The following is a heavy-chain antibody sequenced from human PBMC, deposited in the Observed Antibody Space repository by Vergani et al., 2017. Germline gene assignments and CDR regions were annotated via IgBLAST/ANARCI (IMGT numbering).Heavy chain of an antibody. CDR1: GTSINNDFYY. V-gene: IGHV4-61*02. CDR2: IYVSGIT. CDR3: ARHLRQLARNDVFDI. Sequence: QVQLQESGPGLVKPSQTLSLTCTVSGTSINNDFYYWHWIRQPAGKGLEWSGRIYVSGITDYNSSLQSRVSMSVDTSKNQFSLTLTSVTAADTAVYYCARHLRQLARNDVFDIWGHGTLVTVSS. D-gene: IGHD6-6*01. J-gene: IGHJ3*02.